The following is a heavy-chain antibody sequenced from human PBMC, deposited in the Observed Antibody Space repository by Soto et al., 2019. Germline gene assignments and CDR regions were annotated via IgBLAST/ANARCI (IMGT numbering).Heavy chain of an antibody. Sequence: PGGSLRLSCAASGFTFSSYAMSWVRQAPGKGLEWVSAISGSGGSTYYADSVKGRFTISRDNSKNTLYLQMNSLRAEDTAVYYCAKDNQDDYGDYDEDWFDPWGQGTLVTVSS. J-gene: IGHJ5*02. CDR1: GFTFSSYA. CDR3: AKDNQDDYGDYDEDWFDP. CDR2: ISGSGGST. D-gene: IGHD4-17*01. V-gene: IGHV3-23*01.